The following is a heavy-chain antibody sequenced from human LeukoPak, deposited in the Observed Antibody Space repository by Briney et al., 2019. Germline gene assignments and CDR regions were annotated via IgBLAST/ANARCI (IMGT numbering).Heavy chain of an antibody. CDR3: AREAQMGCSSTSCYNWFDP. Sequence: PSETLSLTCTVSGGSIYSSNSYWAWIRQPPGKGLEWIGSIFYGGSTFYNPSLKRRVTISVDTSKNQFSLNLTSVTAADTAVYYCAREAQMGCSSTSCYNWFDPWGQGTLVTVSS. J-gene: IGHJ5*02. V-gene: IGHV4-39*07. CDR1: GGSIYSSNSY. CDR2: IFYGGST. D-gene: IGHD2-2*01.